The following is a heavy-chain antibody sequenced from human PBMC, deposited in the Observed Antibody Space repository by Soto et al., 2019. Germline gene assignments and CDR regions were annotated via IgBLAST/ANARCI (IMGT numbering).Heavy chain of an antibody. V-gene: IGHV3-48*03. Sequence: GGSLRLSCAASGFTFSSYEMNWVRQAPGKGLEWVSYISSSGSTIYYADSVKGRFTISRDNAKNSLYLQTNSLRAEDTAVYYCARDSSSSSYYYGMDVWGQGTTVTVSS. J-gene: IGHJ6*02. CDR2: ISSSGSTI. CDR3: ARDSSSSSYYYGMDV. CDR1: GFTFSSYE. D-gene: IGHD6-6*01.